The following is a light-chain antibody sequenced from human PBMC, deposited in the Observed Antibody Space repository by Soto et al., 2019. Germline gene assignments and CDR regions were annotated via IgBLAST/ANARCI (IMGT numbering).Light chain of an antibody. Sequence: IVLTQSPATLSVSPGERATLSCRARQSVSSLLAWYQQKPRQAPRLLIYDTSTRATGIPARFSGSGSGTDFTLTISSLQSEDFAIYYCQQYNIWPYTFGQGTKVDIK. CDR1: QSVSSL. V-gene: IGKV3-15*01. CDR3: QQYNIWPYT. CDR2: DTS. J-gene: IGKJ2*01.